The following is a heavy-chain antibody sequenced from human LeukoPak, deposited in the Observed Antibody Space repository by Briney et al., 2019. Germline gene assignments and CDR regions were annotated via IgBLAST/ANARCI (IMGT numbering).Heavy chain of an antibody. D-gene: IGHD3-22*01. CDR3: ARLAPQYYYDSSGYPDV. CDR2: MFYSGTT. J-gene: IGHJ6*04. V-gene: IGHV4-39*01. Sequence: SETLSLTCTVSGGSISSSGKYGAWIRQPPGKGLEWMGSMFYSGTTYYNPSLKSRATISVDTSKNQFSLKLSSVTAADTAVYYCARLAPQYYYDSSGYPDVWGKGTTVTISS. CDR1: GGSISSSGKY.